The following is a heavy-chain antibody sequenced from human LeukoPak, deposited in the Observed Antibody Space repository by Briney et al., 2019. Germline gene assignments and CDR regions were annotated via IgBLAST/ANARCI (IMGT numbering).Heavy chain of an antibody. V-gene: IGHV4-39*01. Sequence: PSETLSLTCTVSGGSISSSSYYWGWIRQPPGQGLEWIGSIYYSGSTYYNPSLKSRVTISVDTSKNQFSLKLSSVTAADTAVYYCASFPRQRGVWGSYRHYWGQGTLVTVSS. CDR1: GGSISSSSYY. D-gene: IGHD3-16*02. CDR2: IYYSGST. J-gene: IGHJ4*02. CDR3: ASFPRQRGVWGSYRHY.